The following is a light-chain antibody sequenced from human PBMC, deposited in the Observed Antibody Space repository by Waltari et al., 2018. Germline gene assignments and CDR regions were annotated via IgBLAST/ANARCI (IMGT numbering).Light chain of an antibody. J-gene: IGLJ1*01. V-gene: IGLV3-10*01. CDR2: EDT. CDR1: VLQRKA. Sequence: SDLLTPPPAASVSGGPAGNISCAGHVLQRKADYFYQQTSGQAPGMVIYEDTKRPSGIPERFSGSSSGTVATLTISGAQVEDEADYYCYSSDSTGLRVFGSGTTVVVL. CDR3: YSSDSTGLRV.